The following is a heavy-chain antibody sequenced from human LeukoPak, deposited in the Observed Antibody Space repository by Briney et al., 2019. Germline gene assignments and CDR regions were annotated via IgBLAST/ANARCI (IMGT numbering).Heavy chain of an antibody. CDR1: EFSVSSNY. Sequence: GGSLRLSCAASEFSVSSNYMSWVRQAPGKGLEWVSAISGSGGSTYYADSVKGRFTISRDYSKNTLSLEMNSLRTEDTAVYYCVYYTIYGVVRWFDPWGQGTLVTVSS. CDR3: VYYTIYGVVRWFDP. CDR2: ISGSGGST. J-gene: IGHJ5*02. V-gene: IGHV3-23*01. D-gene: IGHD3-3*01.